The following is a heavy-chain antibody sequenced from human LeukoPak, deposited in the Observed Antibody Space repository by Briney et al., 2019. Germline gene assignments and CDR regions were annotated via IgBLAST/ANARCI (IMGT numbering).Heavy chain of an antibody. J-gene: IGHJ4*02. CDR3: AKDESYNWKGGEYCY. CDR1: GGSFSGYY. CDR2: ISGSGGST. Sequence: PSETLSLTCAVYGGSFSGYYWSWIRQPPGKWLEWVSAISGSGGSTYYADSVKGRFTISRDNSKNTLYLQMNSLRAEDTAVYYCAKDESYNWKGGEYCYWGQGTLVTVSS. V-gene: IGHV3-23*01. D-gene: IGHD1-20*01.